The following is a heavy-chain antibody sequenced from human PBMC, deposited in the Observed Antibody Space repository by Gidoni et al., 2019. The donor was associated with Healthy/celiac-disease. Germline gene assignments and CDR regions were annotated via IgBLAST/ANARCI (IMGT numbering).Heavy chain of an antibody. D-gene: IGHD6-13*01. Sequence: GFENLGRTYYRSKWYSEDAVSVRSRITINTDTSKNQVSLQLNSVTPEDTAVDYCGRDRQPRMDVWGQGTTVTVSS. J-gene: IGHJ6*02. CDR3: GRDRQPRMDV. CDR2: TYYRSKWYS. V-gene: IGHV6-1*01.